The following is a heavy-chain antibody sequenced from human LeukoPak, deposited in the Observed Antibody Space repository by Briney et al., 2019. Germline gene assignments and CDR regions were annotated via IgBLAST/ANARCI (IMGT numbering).Heavy chain of an antibody. D-gene: IGHD4-23*01. Sequence: PGGSLRLSCVASGFTFSRYGMHWVRQAPGKGLEWVAVIWSDGSNEGYADSVKGRFTISRDNSKNTLYLQMNSLRTEDTAVYYCARDLGYSPFDYWGQGTLVTVSS. CDR1: GFTFSRYG. J-gene: IGHJ4*02. CDR2: IWSDGSNE. CDR3: ARDLGYSPFDY. V-gene: IGHV3-33*01.